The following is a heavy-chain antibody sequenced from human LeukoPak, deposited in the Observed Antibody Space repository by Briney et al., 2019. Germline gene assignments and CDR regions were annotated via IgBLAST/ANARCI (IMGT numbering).Heavy chain of an antibody. J-gene: IGHJ6*03. CDR3: ARAFNYDFWSGSFYYMDV. D-gene: IGHD3-3*01. CDR2: IYFSGST. Sequence: PSETLSLTCTVSGGSISSYYWSWIRQPPGKGLEWIGYIYFSGSTNYNPSLKSRVTISVDTSKNQFSLKLSSVTAADTAVYYCARAFNYDFWSGSFYYMDVWGKGTTVTVSS. CDR1: GGSISSYY. V-gene: IGHV4-59*12.